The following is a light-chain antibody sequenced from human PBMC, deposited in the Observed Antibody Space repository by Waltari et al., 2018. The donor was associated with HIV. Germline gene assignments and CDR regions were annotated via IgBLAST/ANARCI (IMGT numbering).Light chain of an antibody. CDR3: QSYDSSLSAWV. Sequence: QSVLTQPPSLSGAPGQTVPISCTGTSSNIGAHYPVHWYQQLPGTAPKLLTYGNTIRPSGVPDRFSGSKSGTSASLAITGLQADDEADYYCQSYDSSLSAWVFGGGTKLTVL. CDR2: GNT. CDR1: SSNIGAHYP. V-gene: IGLV1-40*01. J-gene: IGLJ3*02.